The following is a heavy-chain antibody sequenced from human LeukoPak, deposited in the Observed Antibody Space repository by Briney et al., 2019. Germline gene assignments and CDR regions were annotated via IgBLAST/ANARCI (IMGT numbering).Heavy chain of an antibody. V-gene: IGHV3-23*01. Sequence: PGGSLRLSCAASGFTFSSYAMSWVRQAPGKGLEWVSAISGSGGSTYYADSVKGRFTISRDNSKNTLYLQMNSRRAEDTAVYYCAKSRYSGYDSDFDYWGQGTLVTVSS. CDR2: ISGSGGST. J-gene: IGHJ4*02. D-gene: IGHD5-12*01. CDR3: AKSRYSGYDSDFDY. CDR1: GFTFSSYA.